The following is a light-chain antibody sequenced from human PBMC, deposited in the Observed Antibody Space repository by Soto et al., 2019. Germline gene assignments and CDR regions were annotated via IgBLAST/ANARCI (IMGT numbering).Light chain of an antibody. CDR2: GAF. J-gene: IGKJ4*01. CDR1: QSVSTY. Sequence: EIVLTQSPATRSLSPGEGATLSCRASQSVSTYLAWYQQKPGQAPRLLIYGAFNRATGIPARFSGSGSGTDFTLTISSLEPEDFAVYYCQQGGSFGGGTKVEIK. CDR3: QQGGS. V-gene: IGKV3-11*01.